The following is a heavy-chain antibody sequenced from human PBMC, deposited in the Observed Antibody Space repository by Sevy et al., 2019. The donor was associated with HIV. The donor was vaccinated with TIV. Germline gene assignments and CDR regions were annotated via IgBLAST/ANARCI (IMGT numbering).Heavy chain of an antibody. D-gene: IGHD4-17*01. CDR1: GFTFSSYA. CDR2: ISGSGGST. Sequence: GGSLRLSCTGSGFTFSSYAMSWVRQTPGKGLEWVSVISGSGGSTYYADSVKGRFTISRDNSKNTLYLQVNSLGAEDTAVYYCAKGIDYGDYVVFDFWGQGTLVTVSS. CDR3: AKGIDYGDYVVFDF. V-gene: IGHV3-23*01. J-gene: IGHJ4*02.